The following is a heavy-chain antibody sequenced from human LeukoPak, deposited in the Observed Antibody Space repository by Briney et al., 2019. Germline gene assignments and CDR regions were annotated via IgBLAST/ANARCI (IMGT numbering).Heavy chain of an antibody. CDR2: ISYDGSNK. V-gene: IGHV3-30-3*01. D-gene: IGHD6-13*01. CDR3: ARDLRSSSWHSTLAFYYYGMDV. J-gene: IGHJ6*02. CDR1: GFTFSSYA. Sequence: PGGSLRLSCAASGFTFSSYAMHWVRQAPGKGLEWVAVISYDGSNKYYADSVKGRFTISRDNSKNTLYLQMNSLRAEDTAVYYCARDLRSSSWHSTLAFYYYGMDVWGQGTTVTVSS.